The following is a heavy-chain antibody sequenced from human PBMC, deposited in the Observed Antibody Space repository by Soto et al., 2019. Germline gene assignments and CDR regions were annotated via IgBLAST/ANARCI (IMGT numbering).Heavy chain of an antibody. Sequence: ASVKVSCKASGDTFTGFYMHWVRQAPGQGLELMGWINANSGGTNYAQKFRGRVTMTRDTSISTAYMELSRLTSDDTAVYYCARLRLRFDAFDVWGQGTMVIV. D-gene: IGHD3-16*01. J-gene: IGHJ3*01. CDR2: INANSGGT. CDR1: GDTFTGFY. V-gene: IGHV1-2*02. CDR3: ARLRLRFDAFDV.